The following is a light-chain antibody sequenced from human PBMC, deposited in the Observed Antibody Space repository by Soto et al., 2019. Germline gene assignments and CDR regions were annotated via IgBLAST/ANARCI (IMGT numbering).Light chain of an antibody. CDR3: SSYTRTSTLYV. CDR1: SSDIGGYNY. J-gene: IGLJ1*01. V-gene: IGLV2-14*03. Sequence: QSVLTQPASVSGSPGQSITISCTGTSSDIGGYNYVSWYQQHPGKVPKLIIYDVRNRPSGVSNRFSGSKSGNAASLTISGLQAEDGADYYCSSYTRTSTLYVFGTGTKLTVL. CDR2: DVR.